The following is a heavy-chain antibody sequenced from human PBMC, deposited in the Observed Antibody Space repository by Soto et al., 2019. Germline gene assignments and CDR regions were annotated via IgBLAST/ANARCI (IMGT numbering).Heavy chain of an antibody. J-gene: IGHJ4*02. D-gene: IGHD5-12*01. CDR3: AKGSGRYSGYDAWYFDY. V-gene: IGHV3-9*01. CDR1: GFIFDDYA. CDR2: ISWNSGSI. Sequence: GGSLRLSCVASGFIFDDYAMYWVRQGPGKGLEWVSGISWNSGSIGYADSVKGRFTISRDNAKKSLYLQMNSLRAEDTALYYCAKGSGRYSGYDAWYFDYWGQGTLVTVSS.